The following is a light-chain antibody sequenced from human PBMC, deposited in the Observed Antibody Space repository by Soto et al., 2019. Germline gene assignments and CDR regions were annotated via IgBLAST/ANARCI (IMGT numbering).Light chain of an antibody. CDR1: QGISNY. J-gene: IGKJ2*01. CDR2: AAD. Sequence: DIQMTQSPSSLSAAVGDRVTITCRSSQGISNYLAWYQQKPGKVPKLLIYAADTLQSGVPSRFSGSGSGTDFTLTISSLQPEDVASYYCQKYNSAPYTFGQGTKLEIK. V-gene: IGKV1-27*01. CDR3: QKYNSAPYT.